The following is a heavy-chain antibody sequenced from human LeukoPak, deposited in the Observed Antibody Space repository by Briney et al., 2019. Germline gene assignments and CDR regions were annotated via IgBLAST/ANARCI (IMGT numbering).Heavy chain of an antibody. CDR3: ARAIGMDTAMVTSARGFDY. CDR2: INPNSGGT. Sequence: GASVKVSCKASGYTFTGYYMHWVRQAPGQGLEWMGWINPNSGGTNYAQKFQGRVTMTRDTSISTAYMELSSLRSEDTAVYYCARAIGMDTAMVTSARGFDYWGQGTLVTVSS. V-gene: IGHV1-2*02. J-gene: IGHJ4*02. D-gene: IGHD5-18*01. CDR1: GYTFTGYY.